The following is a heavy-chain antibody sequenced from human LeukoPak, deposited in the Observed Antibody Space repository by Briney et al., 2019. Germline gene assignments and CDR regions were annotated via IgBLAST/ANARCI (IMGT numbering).Heavy chain of an antibody. CDR2: IYYSGST. D-gene: IGHD6-19*01. J-gene: IGHJ4*02. Sequence: SETLSLTCTVSGGSISSYYWSWIRQPPGKGLEWIGYIYYSGSTNYNPSLKSRVTISVDTSKKQFSLKLSSVTAADTAVYYCARHLSSSGWYWNWGQGTLVTVSS. V-gene: IGHV4-59*08. CDR1: GGSISSYY. CDR3: ARHLSSSGWYWN.